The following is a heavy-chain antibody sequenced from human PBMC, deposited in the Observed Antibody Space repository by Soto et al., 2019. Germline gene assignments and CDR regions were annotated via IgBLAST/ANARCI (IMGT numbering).Heavy chain of an antibody. CDR1: GFTFSSYW. J-gene: IGHJ4*02. CDR3: ARVPNYYDSSGSNFDY. CDR2: INSDGSST. V-gene: IGHV3-74*01. Sequence: GGSLRLSCAASGFTFSSYWMHWVRQAPGKGLVWVSRINSDGSSTSYAGSGKGRFTISRDNAKNTLYLQMNSLRAEDTAVYYCARVPNYYDSSGSNFDYWGQGTLVTVSS. D-gene: IGHD3-22*01.